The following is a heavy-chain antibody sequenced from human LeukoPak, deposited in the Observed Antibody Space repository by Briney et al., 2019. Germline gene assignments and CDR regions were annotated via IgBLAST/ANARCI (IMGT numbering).Heavy chain of an antibody. CDR2: INPNSGDT. J-gene: IGHJ4*02. CDR1: GYTFTGYY. V-gene: IGHV1-2*06. Sequence: ASVKVSCKASGYTFTGYYVHWVRQAPGQGLEWMGRINPNSGDTNYAQKFQGRVTMTRDTSISTAYMQLSRLRSDDTAVYYCARDYCGGDCFPDYWGQGTLVTVSS. CDR3: ARDYCGGDCFPDY. D-gene: IGHD2-21*02.